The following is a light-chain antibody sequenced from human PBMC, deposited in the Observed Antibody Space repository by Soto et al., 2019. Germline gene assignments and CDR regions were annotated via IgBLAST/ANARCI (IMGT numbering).Light chain of an antibody. CDR2: RAD. CDR1: SSNIGSNY. V-gene: IGLV1-47*01. J-gene: IGLJ2*01. CDR3: AAWDDTLSGLV. Sequence: QSVLTQPPSASGTPGQTVTISCSGRSSNIGSNYVYWYQQLPGTAPRLLMYRADQRPSGVPDRFSGSKSGTSASLAICGLRSEDEADYYCAAWDDTLSGLVFGGGTKVTVL.